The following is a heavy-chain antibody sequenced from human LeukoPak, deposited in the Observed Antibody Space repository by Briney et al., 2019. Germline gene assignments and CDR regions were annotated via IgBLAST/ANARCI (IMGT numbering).Heavy chain of an antibody. CDR2: INWNGGST. Sequence: GGSLRLSCAASGFTFDDYGMSWVRQAPGKGLEWVSGINWNGGSTGYADSVKGRFTISRDNAKNSLYLQMNSLRAEDTAVYYCARDSDDSSGYYYVLHYWGQGTLVTVSS. V-gene: IGHV3-20*04. J-gene: IGHJ4*02. CDR3: ARDSDDSSGYYYVLHY. D-gene: IGHD3-22*01. CDR1: GFTFDDYG.